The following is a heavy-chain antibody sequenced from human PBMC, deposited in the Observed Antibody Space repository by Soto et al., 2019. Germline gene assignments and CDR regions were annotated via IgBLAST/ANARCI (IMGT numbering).Heavy chain of an antibody. CDR2: IKSKTDGGTT. Sequence: EVQLVESGGGLVKPGGSLRLSCAASGFTFSNAWMNWVRQAPGRGLQWVGRIKSKTDGGTTDYAAPVKGRFTVARDDSKNTLYLQMNSLKTEDTAVYYCTTDGRGRSGLDYYYYGMDVWGQGTTVTVSS. CDR1: GFTFSNAW. J-gene: IGHJ6*02. CDR3: TTDGRGRSGLDYYYYGMDV. D-gene: IGHD3-22*01. V-gene: IGHV3-15*07.